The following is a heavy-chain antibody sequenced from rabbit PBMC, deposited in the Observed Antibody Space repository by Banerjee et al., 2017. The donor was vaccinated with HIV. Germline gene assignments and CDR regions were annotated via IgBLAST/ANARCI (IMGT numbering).Heavy chain of an antibody. CDR1: GFDFSYYY. D-gene: IGHD1-1*01. CDR2: IDPVFGST. V-gene: IGHV1S7*01. J-gene: IGHJ4*01. Sequence: QLKESGGGLVQPGGSLKLSCKASGFDFSYYYMSWVRQAPGKGLEWIGYIDPVFGSTYYASWVNGRFTISSDNAQNTVDPQMNSLTAADTATYFCASASSSGYYGYYFNLWGQGTLVTVS. CDR3: ASASSSGYYGYYFNL.